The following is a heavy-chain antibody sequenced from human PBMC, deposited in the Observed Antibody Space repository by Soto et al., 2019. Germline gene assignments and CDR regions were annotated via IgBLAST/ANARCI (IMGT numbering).Heavy chain of an antibody. D-gene: IGHD3-22*01. CDR2: ISSSSSTI. Sequence: EVQLVESGGGLVQPGGSLRLSCAASGFTFSSYSMNWVRQAPGKGLEWVSYISSSSSTIYYADSVKGRFTISRDNAKNSLYLQMDSLRDEDTAVYYCAREGYYYDSSGYYYPLGFDYWGQGTLVTVSS. CDR3: AREGYYYDSSGYYYPLGFDY. CDR1: GFTFSSYS. V-gene: IGHV3-48*02. J-gene: IGHJ4*02.